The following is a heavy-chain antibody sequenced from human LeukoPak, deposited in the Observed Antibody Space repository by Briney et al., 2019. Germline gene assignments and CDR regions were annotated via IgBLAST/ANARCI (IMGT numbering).Heavy chain of an antibody. CDR1: GFTFSSYG. CDR3: AKDQSRRTAVAGTAIGSDY. CDR2: IRYDGSNK. D-gene: IGHD6-19*01. V-gene: IGHV3-30*02. Sequence: GGSLRLSWAASGFTFSSYGMHWVRQAPGKGLEWVAFIRYDGSNKYYADSVKGRFTISRDNSKNTLYLQMNSLRAEDTAVYYCAKDQSRRTAVAGTAIGSDYWGQGTLVTVSS. J-gene: IGHJ4*02.